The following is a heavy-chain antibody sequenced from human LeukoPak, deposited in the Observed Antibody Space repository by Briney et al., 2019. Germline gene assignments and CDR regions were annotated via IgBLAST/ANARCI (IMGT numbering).Heavy chain of an antibody. CDR1: SGSVSGGGYY. Sequence: PSETLSLTCTVSSGSVSGGGYYWSWIRQPPGKGLEWIGYIYHSGSTYYNPSLKSRVTVSVDGSKNQFSLKLSSVTAADTAVYYCATTYGDYVGFDYWGQGTLVTVSS. CDR2: IYHSGST. CDR3: ATTYGDYVGFDY. J-gene: IGHJ4*02. V-gene: IGHV4-30-2*01. D-gene: IGHD4-17*01.